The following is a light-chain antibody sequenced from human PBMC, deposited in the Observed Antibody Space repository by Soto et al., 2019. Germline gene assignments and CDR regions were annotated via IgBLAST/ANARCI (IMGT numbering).Light chain of an antibody. CDR1: SSNLGGGYD. CDR3: QSYDSSLSGSNVV. CDR2: GNS. J-gene: IGLJ2*01. V-gene: IGLV1-40*01. Sequence: QSVLTQPPSVSGAPGQRVTLPCTESSSNLGGGYDVHWYQQLPGTAPKPLIYGNSNRPSGVPDRFSGSKSGTSASLAITGLQAEDEADYYCQSYDSSLSGSNVVFGGGTKVTVL.